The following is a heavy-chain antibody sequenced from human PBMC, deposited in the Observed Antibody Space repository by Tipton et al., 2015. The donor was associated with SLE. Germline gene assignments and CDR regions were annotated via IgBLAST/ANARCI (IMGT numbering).Heavy chain of an antibody. CDR3: ARYLSEVDTAPFDY. Sequence: TLSFTCTVSGGSISSSSFYWGWIRQPPGKGLEWIGYIYYSGSTNYNPSLKSRVTISVDTSKNQFSLKLSSVTAADTAVYYCARYLSEVDTAPFDYWGQGTLVTVSS. J-gene: IGHJ4*02. D-gene: IGHD5-18*01. CDR1: GGSISSSSFY. CDR2: IYYSGST. V-gene: IGHV4-61*05.